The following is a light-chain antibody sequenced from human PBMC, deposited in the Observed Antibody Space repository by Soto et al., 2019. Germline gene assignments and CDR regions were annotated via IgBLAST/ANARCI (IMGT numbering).Light chain of an antibody. CDR2: KAS. CDR1: QTISSW. J-gene: IGKJ1*01. Sequence: EIPMTQSLSTLSASVGDRITITCPASQTISSWLAWYQHKLGKAPTLLIYKASTLKSGVPSRFRGSGSGTEFTLTISSLQPDDFATYYCQHSNTYSDAFGQGTKLELK. V-gene: IGKV1-5*03. CDR3: QHSNTYSDA.